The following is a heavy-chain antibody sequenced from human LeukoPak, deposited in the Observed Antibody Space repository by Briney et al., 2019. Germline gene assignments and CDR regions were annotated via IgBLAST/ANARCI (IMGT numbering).Heavy chain of an antibody. J-gene: IGHJ4*02. CDR3: AGGKAAAVIFDY. D-gene: IGHD6-13*01. V-gene: IGHV3-20*01. CDR1: GFTFDDYG. CDR2: INWNGGST. Sequence: PGGSLRLSCAASGFTFDDYGMSWVRQAPGKGLEWVSGINWNGGSTGYADSVKGRFTISRDNAKNSLYLQMNSLRAEDTALYHCAGGKAAAVIFDYWGRGTLVTVSS.